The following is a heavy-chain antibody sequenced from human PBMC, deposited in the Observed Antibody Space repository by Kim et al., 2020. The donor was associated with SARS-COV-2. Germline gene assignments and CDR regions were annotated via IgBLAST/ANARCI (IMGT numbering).Heavy chain of an antibody. CDR2: ISDSGAGT. Sequence: GGSLRLSCAASGFTFSNYAMNWVRQAPGKGLEWVSTISDSGAGTYYADSVKGRFIISRDNSKNTLSLQMSSLRAEDTAVYYCAKFPRPGTTTDTWFDPWG. CDR3: AKFPRPGTTTDTWFDP. V-gene: IGHV3-23*01. D-gene: IGHD1-1*01. J-gene: IGHJ5*02. CDR1: GFTFSNYA.